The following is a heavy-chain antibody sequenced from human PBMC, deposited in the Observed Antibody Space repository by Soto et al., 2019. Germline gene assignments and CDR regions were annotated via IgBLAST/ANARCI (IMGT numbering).Heavy chain of an antibody. J-gene: IGHJ6*02. CDR2: ISAYNGNT. V-gene: IGHV1-18*01. CDR3: AREGHYDFWSGYYPTGVYYYYGMDV. CDR1: GYTFTSYG. D-gene: IGHD3-3*01. Sequence: ASVKVSCKASGYTFTSYGISWVRQAPGQGLEWMGWISAYNGNTNYAQKLQGRVTMTTDTSTSTAYMELRSLRSDDTAVYYCAREGHYDFWSGYYPTGVYYYYGMDVWGQGTTVTVSS.